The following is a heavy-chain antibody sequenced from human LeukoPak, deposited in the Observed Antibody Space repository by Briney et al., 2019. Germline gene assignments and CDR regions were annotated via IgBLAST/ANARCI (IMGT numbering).Heavy chain of an antibody. J-gene: IGHJ3*02. CDR2: ILNTGSTI. CDR1: GFTFSPYW. CDR3: ARGWPRGAFDI. Sequence: PGGSLRLSCAASGFTFSPYWMHWVRQAPEKGLEWLSYILNTGSTIYYADSVKGRSTISRDNAKKSLYLQMNSLRAEDTAVYYCARGWPRGAFDIWGQGTMVTVSS. V-gene: IGHV3-48*04. D-gene: IGHD1-26*01.